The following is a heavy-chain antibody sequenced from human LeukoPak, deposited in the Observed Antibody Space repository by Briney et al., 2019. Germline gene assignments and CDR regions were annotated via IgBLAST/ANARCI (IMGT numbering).Heavy chain of an antibody. J-gene: IGHJ4*02. V-gene: IGHV6-1*01. CDR3: ARGYYCDS. CDR2: TYYRSKWYN. CDR1: GDSVSNNSIA. Sequence: SPTLSLTFAISGDSVSNNSIAWNWIRQSPSRGLEWLGRTYYRSKWYNEYAVSVKSRITINPDTSKNQFYLQLSSVTPEDTAVYYCARGYYCDSWGQGTLVTVSS.